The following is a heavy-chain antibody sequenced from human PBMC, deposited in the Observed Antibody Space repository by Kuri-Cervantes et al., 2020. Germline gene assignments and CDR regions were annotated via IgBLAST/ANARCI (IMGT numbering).Heavy chain of an antibody. D-gene: IGHD3-10*01. CDR3: ARDRQWFGEYDY. J-gene: IGHJ4*02. Sequence: SETLSLTCDVSGYSISNGYYWAWIRQSPGKGLEWIGNIFRSGSTYYSPSLKSRVTISVDTSENRFSLRLSSVTAADTAVYYCARDRQWFGEYDYWGQGTLVTVSS. V-gene: IGHV4-38-2*02. CDR1: GYSISNGYY. CDR2: IFRSGST.